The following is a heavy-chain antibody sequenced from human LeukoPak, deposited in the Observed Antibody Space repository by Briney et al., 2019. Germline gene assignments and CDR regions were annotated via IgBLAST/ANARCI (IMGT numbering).Heavy chain of an antibody. Sequence: GGSLRLSCAASGFTFSSYSMSWVRQAPGKGLEWVSSISTSSTYIHYADSVKGRFTIARDNARDSLYLQMQSLRGEDTGVYYCARPEPSSGGDWYFDLWGRGNLVTVSS. CDR3: ARPEPSSGGDWYFDL. J-gene: IGHJ2*01. D-gene: IGHD1-14*01. V-gene: IGHV3-21*01. CDR1: GFTFSSYS. CDR2: ISTSSTYI.